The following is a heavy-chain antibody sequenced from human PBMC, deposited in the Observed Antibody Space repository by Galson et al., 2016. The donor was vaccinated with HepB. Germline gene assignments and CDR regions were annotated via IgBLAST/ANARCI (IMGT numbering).Heavy chain of an antibody. V-gene: IGHV4-59*01. D-gene: IGHD3-22*01. CDR3: ARVRNYYDSSGYKHYFDY. J-gene: IGHJ4*02. CDR1: GGSISSYY. CDR2: IYYSGST. Sequence: ETLSLTCTVSGGSISSYYWSWIRQPPGKGLEWIGYIYYSGSTNYNPSLKSRVTIPVDTSKNQFSLKLSSVTAADTAVYYCARVRNYYDSSGYKHYFDYWGQGTLVTVSS.